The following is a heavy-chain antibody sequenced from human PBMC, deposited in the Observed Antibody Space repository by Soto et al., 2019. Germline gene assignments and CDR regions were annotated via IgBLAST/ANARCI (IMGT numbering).Heavy chain of an antibody. J-gene: IGHJ6*02. CDR1: GYNFTRFG. Sequence: QAQLVQSGAEVKKPGASVQVSCKSSGYNFTRFGISWVRQDPGQGLEWMGWISTYNGNTNYAQRLQGRVTMTTDTSTNTAYMELRSLRSDDTAVYYCARLYIVGTTMSYGMDVWGQGTTVTVSS. CDR2: ISTYNGNT. D-gene: IGHD1-26*01. CDR3: ARLYIVGTTMSYGMDV. V-gene: IGHV1-18*01.